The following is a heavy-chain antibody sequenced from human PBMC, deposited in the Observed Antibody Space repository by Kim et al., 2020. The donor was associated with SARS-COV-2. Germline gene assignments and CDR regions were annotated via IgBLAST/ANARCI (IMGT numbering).Heavy chain of an antibody. J-gene: IGHJ4*02. CDR2: ISAYNGNT. D-gene: IGHD3-22*01. Sequence: ASVKVSCKASGYTFTSYGISWVRQAPGQGLEWMGWISAYNGNTNYAQKLQGRVTMTTDTSTSTAYMELRSLRSDDTAVYYCARDNFWYYDSSGYYTTFDYWGQGTLVTVSS. CDR1: GYTFTSYG. CDR3: ARDNFWYYDSSGYYTTFDY. V-gene: IGHV1-18*01.